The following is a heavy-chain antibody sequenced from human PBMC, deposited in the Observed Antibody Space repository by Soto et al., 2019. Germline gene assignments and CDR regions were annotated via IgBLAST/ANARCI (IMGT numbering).Heavy chain of an antibody. D-gene: IGHD3-10*01. CDR1: GGTFSSYT. J-gene: IGHJ6*02. CDR2: IIPILGIA. V-gene: IGHV1-69*02. Sequence: GASVKVSCKASGGTFSSYTISWVRQAPGQGLEWMGRIIPILGIANYAQKFQGRVTITADKSTSTAYMELSSLRSEDTAVYYCARGINNHLGNYGMDVWGQGTTVTVSS. CDR3: ARGINNHLGNYGMDV.